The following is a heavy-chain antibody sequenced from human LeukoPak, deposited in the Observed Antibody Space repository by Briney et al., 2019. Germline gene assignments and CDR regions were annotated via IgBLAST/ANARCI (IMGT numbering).Heavy chain of an antibody. CDR2: INHSGST. J-gene: IGHJ4*02. Sequence: SETLSLTCAVYGGSFSGYYWSWIRQPPGKGLEWIGEINHSGSTNYNPSLKSRVTISVDTSKNQFSLKLSSVTAADTAVYYCARDTAAAGISWGQGTLVTVSS. CDR3: ARDTAAAGIS. V-gene: IGHV4-34*01. CDR1: GGSFSGYY. D-gene: IGHD6-13*01.